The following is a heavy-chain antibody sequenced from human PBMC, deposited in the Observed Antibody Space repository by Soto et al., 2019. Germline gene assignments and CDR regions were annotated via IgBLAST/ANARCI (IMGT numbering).Heavy chain of an antibody. Sequence: QVQLVQSGAEVKKPGSSVKVSCKASGGTFSSYTISWVRQAPGQGLEWMGRIIPILGIANYAQKFQGRVTITAGKSTSTAYMELSSLRSEDTAVYYCARDLDYYDSSGYFEPFAFDIWGQGTMVTVSS. CDR1: GGTFSSYT. J-gene: IGHJ3*02. CDR3: ARDLDYYDSSGYFEPFAFDI. V-gene: IGHV1-69*08. D-gene: IGHD3-22*01. CDR2: IIPILGIA.